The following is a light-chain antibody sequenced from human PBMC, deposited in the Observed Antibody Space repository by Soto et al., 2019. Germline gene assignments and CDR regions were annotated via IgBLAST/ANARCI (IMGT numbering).Light chain of an antibody. CDR3: SSYTSSSTYV. CDR2: EVS. V-gene: IGLV2-14*01. Sequence: QSALTQPASVSGSPGQSITISCTGTSSDIGIYNFVSWYQQHPGKAPKLMIYEVSNRPSGVSDRFSGSKSDNTASLSISGLQAEDEADYYCSSYTSSSTYVFETGTKVTVL. CDR1: SSDIGIYNF. J-gene: IGLJ1*01.